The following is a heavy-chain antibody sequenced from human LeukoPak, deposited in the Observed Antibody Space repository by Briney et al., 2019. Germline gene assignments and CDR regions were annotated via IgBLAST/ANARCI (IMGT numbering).Heavy chain of an antibody. CDR1: GGSFSGYY. Sequence: SETLSLTCAVYGGSFSGYYWGWIRQPPGKGLEWIGSIYYSGSTSYNPSLKSRVTISVDTSKNQFSLKLSSVTAADTAVYYCARGNTGYSSSWYGVRYYYYYMDVWGKGTTVTVSS. CDR2: IYYSGST. J-gene: IGHJ6*03. V-gene: IGHV4-34*01. D-gene: IGHD6-13*01. CDR3: ARGNTGYSSSWYGVRYYYYYMDV.